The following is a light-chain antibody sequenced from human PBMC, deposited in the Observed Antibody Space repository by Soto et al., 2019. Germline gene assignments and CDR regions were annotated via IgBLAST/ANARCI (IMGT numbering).Light chain of an antibody. Sequence: DIQMTQSPASLSASVGDRVTISCQASQDISRYLNWYQHKPGRAPQLLINDVSSLETGVPSRFSASGSGTQFTLTINGLQPEDLATYYCQQYDIPPSTFGGGTKAAIK. CDR2: DVS. CDR3: QQYDIPPST. J-gene: IGKJ4*01. V-gene: IGKV1-33*01. CDR1: QDISRY.